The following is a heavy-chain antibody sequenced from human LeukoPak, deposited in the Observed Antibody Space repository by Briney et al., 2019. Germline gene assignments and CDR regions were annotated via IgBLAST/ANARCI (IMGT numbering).Heavy chain of an antibody. CDR3: ARELVVPAAPYYYGMDV. CDR2: ISGSGGST. V-gene: IGHV3-23*01. D-gene: IGHD2-2*01. J-gene: IGHJ6*04. Sequence: GGSLRLSCAASGFTFSSYAMSWVRQAPGKGLEWVSAISGSGGSTYCADSVKGRFTISRDNSKNTLYLQMNSLRAEDTAVYYCARELVVPAAPYYYGMDVWGKGTTVTVSS. CDR1: GFTFSSYA.